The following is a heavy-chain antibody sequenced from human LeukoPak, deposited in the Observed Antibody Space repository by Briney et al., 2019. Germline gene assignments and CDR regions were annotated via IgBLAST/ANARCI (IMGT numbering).Heavy chain of an antibody. D-gene: IGHD3-9*01. J-gene: IGHJ4*02. Sequence: GGSLRLSCAASGFTFSSYSMNWVRQAPGKGLEWVSSISSSSSYIYYADSVKGRFTISRDNAKNSLYLQMNSLRAEDTAVYYCAKDLVLGVLTGYPQYYLDYWGQGTLVTVSS. CDR1: GFTFSSYS. V-gene: IGHV3-21*01. CDR3: AKDLVLGVLTGYPQYYLDY. CDR2: ISSSSSYI.